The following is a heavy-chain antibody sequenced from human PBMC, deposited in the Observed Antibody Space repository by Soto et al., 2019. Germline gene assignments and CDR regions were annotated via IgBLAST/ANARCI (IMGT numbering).Heavy chain of an antibody. CDR1: GFTFSSYS. V-gene: IGHV3-53*01. Sequence: RRLSCAASGFTFSSYSMNWVRQAPGKGLEWVSLIYSGGSTFYADSVKGRFTISRDNSKNTLFLQMNSLRAEDTAVYFCATYTSLEYWGQGTLVTVSS. J-gene: IGHJ4*02. CDR2: IYSGGST. D-gene: IGHD2-2*02. CDR3: ATYTSLEY.